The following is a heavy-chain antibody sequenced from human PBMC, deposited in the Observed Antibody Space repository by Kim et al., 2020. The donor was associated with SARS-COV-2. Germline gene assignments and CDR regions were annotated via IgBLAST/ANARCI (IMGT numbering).Heavy chain of an antibody. CDR2: IKSKTDGGTT. Sequence: GGSLRLSCAASGFTFSNAWMSWVRQAPGKGLEWVGRIKSKTDGGTTDYAAPVKGRFTISRDDSKNTLYLQMNSLKTEDTAVYYCTTDPGLYDSSGYSWGGFDYWGQGTLVTVSS. CDR3: TTDPGLYDSSGYSWGGFDY. D-gene: IGHD3-22*01. J-gene: IGHJ4*02. CDR1: GFTFSNAW. V-gene: IGHV3-15*01.